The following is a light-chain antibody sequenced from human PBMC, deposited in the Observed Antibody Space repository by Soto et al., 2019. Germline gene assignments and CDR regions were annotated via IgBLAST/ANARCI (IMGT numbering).Light chain of an antibody. CDR2: SNT. CDR1: SSNIGSHT. Sequence: QSVLTQPPSAAGTPGQTIAISRSGGSSNIGSHTVNWYQQLPGTAPRLLIYSNTQRPSGVPDRFSGSKSGTSASLAISGLQSEYEGDYYCAAWDDSLNGVVFVGGTKLTVL. V-gene: IGLV1-44*01. CDR3: AAWDDSLNGVV. J-gene: IGLJ2*01.